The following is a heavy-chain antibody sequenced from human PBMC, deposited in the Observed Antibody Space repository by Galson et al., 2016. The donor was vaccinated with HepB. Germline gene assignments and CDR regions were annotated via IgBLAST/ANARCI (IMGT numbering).Heavy chain of an antibody. J-gene: IGHJ5*02. CDR3: ARSDWNYKWFDP. D-gene: IGHD1-7*01. CDR2: ITPLFGTT. V-gene: IGHV1-69*13. CDR1: GYNFTNYG. Sequence: SVKVSCKASGYNFTNYGISWVRQAPGQGLEWMGGITPLFGTTKSAQRFQGRVTLTADESTSTAYVELSTQTSEDTAVYFCARSDWNYKWFDPWGQGTPVTVSS.